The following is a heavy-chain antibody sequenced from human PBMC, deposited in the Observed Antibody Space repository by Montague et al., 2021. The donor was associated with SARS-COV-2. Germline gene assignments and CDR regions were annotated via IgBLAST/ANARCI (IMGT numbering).Heavy chain of an antibody. Sequence: SETLSLTCTVSGGSISTTSYYWGWIRQPPGKGLEWIASIFYSGTTYYNPSHKSRVTISVDTSKNQFSLKLNSVTAADTAVYYCARGARQGYGFRLGSFDSWGQGTLVTVSS. J-gene: IGHJ4*02. CDR1: GGSISTTSYY. CDR2: IFYSGTT. CDR3: ARGARQGYGFRLGSFDS. D-gene: IGHD3-10*01. V-gene: IGHV4-39*07.